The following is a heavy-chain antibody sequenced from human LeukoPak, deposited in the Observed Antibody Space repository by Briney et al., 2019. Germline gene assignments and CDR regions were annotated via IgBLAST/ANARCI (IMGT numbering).Heavy chain of an antibody. CDR2: IKQDGSEK. Sequence: PGGSLRLSCAASGFTFSSYWMSWVRQAPGKGLEWVANIKQDGSEKYYEDSVKGRFTISRDSAKNSLYLQMNSLRAEDTAVYYCARASSSGYRGADYWGQGTLVTVSS. J-gene: IGHJ4*02. V-gene: IGHV3-7*01. CDR3: ARASSSGYRGADY. CDR1: GFTFSSYW. D-gene: IGHD3-22*01.